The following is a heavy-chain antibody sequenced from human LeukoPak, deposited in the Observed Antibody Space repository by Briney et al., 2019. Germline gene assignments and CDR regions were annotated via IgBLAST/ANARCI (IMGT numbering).Heavy chain of an antibody. D-gene: IGHD1-26*01. CDR1: GFSFDRYE. J-gene: IGHJ1*01. V-gene: IGHV3-48*03. CDR3: AIGGEGSGTYFGH. CDR2: VSANGATT. Sequence: PGGSLSLPCAASGFSFDRYEMNWVRRAPGRGLEWISYVSANGATTYYAESVRGRFSISRDNAKTSLSLQMNSLRVEDTAVYYCAIGGEGSGTYFGHWGQGTLVTVFS.